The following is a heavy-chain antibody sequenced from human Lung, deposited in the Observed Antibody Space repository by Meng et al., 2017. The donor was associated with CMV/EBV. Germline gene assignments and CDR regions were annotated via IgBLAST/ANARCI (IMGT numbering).Heavy chain of an antibody. CDR2: TYYKSKWYN. Sequence: SDTLSLTCAISGDNVSSNSAAWNWIRQSPSRGLEWLGRTYYKSKWYNDFAPSVKSRITFNPDTSKNQLSLHLTSVTPEDTAVYYCARDLNYYDSSGNYYVGWLDPWGQGTLVTVSS. CDR3: ARDLNYYDSSGNYYVGWLDP. J-gene: IGHJ5*02. D-gene: IGHD3-22*01. CDR1: GDNVSSNSAA. V-gene: IGHV6-1*01.